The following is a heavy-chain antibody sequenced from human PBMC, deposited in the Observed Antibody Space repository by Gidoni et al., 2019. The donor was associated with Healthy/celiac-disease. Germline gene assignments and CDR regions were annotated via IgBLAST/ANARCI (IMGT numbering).Heavy chain of an antibody. J-gene: IGHJ4*02. D-gene: IGHD6-6*01. Sequence: QVQLQQWGAGLLKPSETLSLTCAVYGGSFSGYYWSWIRQPPGKGLEWIGEINHSGSTNYNPSLKSRVTISVDTSKNQFSLKLSSVTAADTAVYYCARYLNADLYIKRPYYFDYWGQGTLVTVSS. CDR3: ARYLNADLYIKRPYYFDY. V-gene: IGHV4-34*01. CDR1: GGSFSGYY. CDR2: INHSGST.